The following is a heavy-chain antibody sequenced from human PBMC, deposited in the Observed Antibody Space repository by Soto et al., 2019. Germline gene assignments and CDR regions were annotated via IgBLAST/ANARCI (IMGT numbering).Heavy chain of an antibody. CDR2: ITGYNGNT. CDR3: AGEHDVVVVGPEWFDY. CDR1: CYTFTSYC. V-gene: IGHV1-18*04. Sequence: ASVKVSCKASCYTFTSYCISWLRQAPGQGVECMGCITGYNGNTNNAQKLEGRVTMTTDSATSTAYMELRSRRSDATAVYCCAGEHDVVVVGPEWFDYWGQGTLVTVSS. D-gene: IGHD2-15*01. J-gene: IGHJ4*02.